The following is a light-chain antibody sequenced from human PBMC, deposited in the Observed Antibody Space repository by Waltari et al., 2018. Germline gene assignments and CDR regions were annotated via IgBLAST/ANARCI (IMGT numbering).Light chain of an antibody. CDR2: GVF. J-gene: IGKJ1*01. Sequence: EIVMTQSPATLSVSPGETATLSCRASQSVSNNLAWYQQIVGQSPRLLLYGVFTRAVGVPERFSGSWSGTDFTLTITDLQSEDFAIYYFQHYYGWSRTFGQGTKV. CDR3: QHYYGWSRT. CDR1: QSVSNN. V-gene: IGKV3-15*01.